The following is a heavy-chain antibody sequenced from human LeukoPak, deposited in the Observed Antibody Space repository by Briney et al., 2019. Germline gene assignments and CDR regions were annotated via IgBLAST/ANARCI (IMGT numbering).Heavy chain of an antibody. J-gene: IGHJ6*03. CDR2: TYYRSKWYN. Sequence: SQTLSLTCAISGDSVSSNSAAWNWIRQSPSRGLEWLGRTYYRSKWYNDYAVSVKSRITTNPDTSKNQFSLQLNSVTPEDTAVYYCARDQEFLSVVAATYYYMDVWGKGTTVTVSS. V-gene: IGHV6-1*01. CDR1: GDSVSSNSAA. D-gene: IGHD2-15*01. CDR3: ARDQEFLSVVAATYYYMDV.